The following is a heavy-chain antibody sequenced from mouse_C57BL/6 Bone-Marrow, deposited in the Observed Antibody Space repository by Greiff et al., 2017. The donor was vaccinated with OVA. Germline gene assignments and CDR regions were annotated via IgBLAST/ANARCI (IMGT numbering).Heavy chain of an antibody. Sequence: QVQLQQSGPELVKPGASVKLSCKASGYTFTSYDINWVKQRPGQGLEWIGWIYPRDGSTTYNEKFKGKATLTVDTSSSTAYMELHSLTSEDSAVYFCARGEDYYGSSYQGFAYWGQGTLVTVSA. D-gene: IGHD1-1*01. CDR1: GYTFTSYD. CDR3: ARGEDYYGSSYQGFAY. J-gene: IGHJ3*01. CDR2: IYPRDGST. V-gene: IGHV1-85*01.